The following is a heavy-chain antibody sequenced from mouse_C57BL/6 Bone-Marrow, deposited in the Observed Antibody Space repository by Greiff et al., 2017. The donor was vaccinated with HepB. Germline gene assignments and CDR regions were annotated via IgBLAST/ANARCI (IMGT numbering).Heavy chain of an antibody. D-gene: IGHD1-1*01. CDR2: IDPENGDT. V-gene: IGHV14-4*01. CDR3: TRDYYYGSSLDY. CDR1: GFNIKDDY. J-gene: IGHJ2*01. Sequence: VQLQQSGAELVRPGASVKLSCTASGFNIKDDYMHWVKQRPEQGLEWIGWIDPENGDTEYASKFQGKATITADISSNTAYLQLSSLTSEDTAVYYCTRDYYYGSSLDYWGQGTTLTVSS.